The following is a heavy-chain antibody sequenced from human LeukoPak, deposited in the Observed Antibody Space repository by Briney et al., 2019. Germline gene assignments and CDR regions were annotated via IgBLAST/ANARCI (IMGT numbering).Heavy chain of an antibody. J-gene: IGHJ4*02. CDR3: ALSTTRVTTRTLDY. CDR1: GGSFSDYF. D-gene: IGHD4-17*01. CDR2: INPSGTT. V-gene: IGHV4-34*01. Sequence: SETLSLTRAVYGGSFSDYFWSGVRQPPGQGLEWIGEINPSGTTKYNPSLQSRVTISVDTSKRQSSLKLTPVPAADTAVYYCALSTTRVTTRTLDYWGQGTLVTVSS.